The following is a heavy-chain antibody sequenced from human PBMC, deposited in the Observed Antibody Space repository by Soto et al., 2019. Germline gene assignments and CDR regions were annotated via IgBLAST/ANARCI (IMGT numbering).Heavy chain of an antibody. CDR3: AKDPSSGWYSYFQY. CDR1: GFTFSSYA. CDR2: LSGSGGST. V-gene: IGHV3-23*01. Sequence: GGSLRLSCAASGFTFSSYAMSWVRQAPGKGLEWVSSLSGSGGSTYYTDSVKGRFTISRDNSKNTLYLQMNSLRAEDTAVYYCAKDPSSGWYSYFQYWGQGTLVTVSS. J-gene: IGHJ1*01. D-gene: IGHD6-19*01.